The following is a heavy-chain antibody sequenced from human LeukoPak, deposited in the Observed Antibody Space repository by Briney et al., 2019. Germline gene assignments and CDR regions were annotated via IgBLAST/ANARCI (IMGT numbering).Heavy chain of an antibody. CDR2: INPNSGGT. V-gene: IGHV1-2*02. CDR3: ARDYYGSGSYPSDYYYYYMDV. Sequence: ASVKVSCKASGYTFTGYYIHWVRQAPGQGLEWMGWINPNSGGTNFAQRFQGRVTMTRDTSINTAYMELSRLRSDDTAVYYCARDYYGSGSYPSDYYYYYMDVWGKGTKVTVSS. CDR1: GYTFTGYY. D-gene: IGHD3-10*01. J-gene: IGHJ6*03.